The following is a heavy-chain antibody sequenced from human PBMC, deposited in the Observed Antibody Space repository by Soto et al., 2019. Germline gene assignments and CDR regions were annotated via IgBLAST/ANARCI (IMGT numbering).Heavy chain of an antibody. CDR3: EGAWT. CDR1: GFTIRNYA. D-gene: IGHD3-16*01. Sequence: EVQVLESGGDLVQPGGSLRLSCAASGFTIRNYAMSWVRQAPGKALEWVSGISGSSDRTYYADSVKGRFTISKDTSSNSLYLQMNSLRVEDTAVYHCEGAWTWGQGTMVTASS. J-gene: IGHJ3*01. CDR2: ISGSSDRT. V-gene: IGHV3-23*01.